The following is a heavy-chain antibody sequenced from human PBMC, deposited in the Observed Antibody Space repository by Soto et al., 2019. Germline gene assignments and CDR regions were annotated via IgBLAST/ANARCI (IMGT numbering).Heavy chain of an antibody. J-gene: IGHJ6*02. V-gene: IGHV3-33*01. CDR2: IWYDGTNK. Sequence: QVQLVESGGGVVQPGKSVRLSCTASGFIFSTYAMHWVRQAPGKGLEWVALIWYDGTNKYYRDSVEGRFTISRDNSKNTLYLQMNSLRGEDTAVYYCARPGNTSSYYFYGMDVWGPGTSVTVSS. D-gene: IGHD3-10*01. CDR3: ARPGNTSSYYFYGMDV. CDR1: GFIFSTYA.